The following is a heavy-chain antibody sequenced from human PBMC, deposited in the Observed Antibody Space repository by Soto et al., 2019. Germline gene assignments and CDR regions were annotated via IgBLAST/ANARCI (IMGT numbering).Heavy chain of an antibody. J-gene: IGHJ5*02. V-gene: IGHV1-8*01. D-gene: IGHD4-17*01. CDR1: GYTFTSYD. CDR2: MNPNSGNT. CDR3: ARGIKHGAYSRWFDP. Sequence: QVQLVQSGAEVKKPGASVKVSCKASGYTFTSYDINWVRQATGQGLEYLGWMNPNSGNTGYVQKFQGRGTTTRNTSISTAYMELSSLRSEDSAVYFCARGIKHGAYSRWFDPWGQGTLVTVSS.